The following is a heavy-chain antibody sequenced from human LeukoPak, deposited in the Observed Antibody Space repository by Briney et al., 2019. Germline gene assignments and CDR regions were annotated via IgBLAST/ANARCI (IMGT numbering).Heavy chain of an antibody. V-gene: IGHV3-48*04. J-gene: IGHJ4*02. CDR3: ARAPTDDYGDYSFDY. CDR2: ISSSRNSI. Sequence: GGSLRLSCAASGFTFSSYWMSWVRQAPGKGLEWVSYISSSRNSIYYADSVKGRFTISRDNAKNSLYLQMNSLRAEDTAVYYCARAPTDDYGDYSFDYWGQGTLVTVSS. CDR1: GFTFSSYW. D-gene: IGHD4-17*01.